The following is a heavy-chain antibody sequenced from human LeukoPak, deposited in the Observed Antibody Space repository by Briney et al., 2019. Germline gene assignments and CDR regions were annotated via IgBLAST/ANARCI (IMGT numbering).Heavy chain of an antibody. J-gene: IGHJ3*02. CDR3: ARSVGDTMIVVVALAFDI. V-gene: IGHV4-30-2*01. Sequence: PSQTLSLTCTVSGGSISSGGYYWSWIRQPPGKGLEWIGYIYHSGSTYYNPSLKSRVTISVDRSKNQFSLKLSSVTAADTAVYYCARSVGDTMIVVVALAFDIWGQGTMVTVSS. CDR2: IYHSGST. D-gene: IGHD3-22*01. CDR1: GGSISSGGYY.